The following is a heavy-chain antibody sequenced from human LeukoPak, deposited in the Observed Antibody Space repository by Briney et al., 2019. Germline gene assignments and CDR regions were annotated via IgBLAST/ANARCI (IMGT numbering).Heavy chain of an antibody. J-gene: IGHJ6*02. Sequence: GASVKVSCKVSGYTHTELSMHWVRQAPGKGLEWMGGFDPEDGETIYAQKFQGRVTMTEATPTDAADIALSSLRSEDTDVYYWATAGTGTTSTFYYCYGMDVWGQGTTVTVSS. CDR2: FDPEDGET. CDR1: GYTHTELS. CDR3: ATAGTGTTSTFYYCYGMDV. D-gene: IGHD1-1*01. V-gene: IGHV1-24*01.